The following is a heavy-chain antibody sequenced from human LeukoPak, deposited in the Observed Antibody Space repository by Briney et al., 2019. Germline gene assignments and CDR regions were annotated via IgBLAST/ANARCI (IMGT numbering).Heavy chain of an antibody. D-gene: IGHD2-2*01. CDR2: ISSSGSTI. CDR3: ARTAYQLSPLDY. CDR1: GFTFSSYE. Sequence: GGSLRLSCAASGFTFSSYEMNWVRQAPGKGLEWVSYISSSGSTIYYADSVKGRFTISRDNAKNSLYLQMNSLRAEDTAVYYCARTAYQLSPLDYWGQGTLVTVSS. V-gene: IGHV3-48*03. J-gene: IGHJ4*02.